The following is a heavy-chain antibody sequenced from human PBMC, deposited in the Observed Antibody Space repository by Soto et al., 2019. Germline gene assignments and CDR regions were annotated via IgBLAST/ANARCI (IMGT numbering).Heavy chain of an antibody. V-gene: IGHV3-48*03. Sequence: EVRLVASGGDLVKAGGSLRLSCVGSGFLFRNYETNWVRQAPGKGLERLEHISTTGGHVTESDSVKGRFTISRDNTKHTLYLHMNSLRTEDTGVYYWVSKPHCGRPFASWGQGTLVNVAS. D-gene: IGHD2-21*01. J-gene: IGHJ5*02. CDR2: ISTTGGHV. CDR3: VSKPHCGRPFAS. CDR1: GFLFRNYE.